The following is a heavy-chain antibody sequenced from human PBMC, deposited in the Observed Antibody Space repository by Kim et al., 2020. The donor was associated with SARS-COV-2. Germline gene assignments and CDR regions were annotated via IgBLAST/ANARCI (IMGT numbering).Heavy chain of an antibody. CDR1: GFTFTNYW. CDR3: TTALEY. CDR2: INNDGTNT. J-gene: IGHJ4*02. V-gene: IGHV3-74*01. Sequence: GGSLRLSCAASGFTFTNYWMHWVRQVPGKGLVWVACINNDGTNTYYADSVRGRFTISRDNSKNMVYLQMNSLGAEDTALYYCTTALEYWGQGTLVTVSS.